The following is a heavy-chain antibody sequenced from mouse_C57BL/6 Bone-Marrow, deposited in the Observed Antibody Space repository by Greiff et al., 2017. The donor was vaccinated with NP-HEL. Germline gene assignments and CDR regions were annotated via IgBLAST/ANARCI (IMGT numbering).Heavy chain of an antibody. D-gene: IGHD2-3*01. Sequence: EVKLVESGAELVRPGASVKLSCTASGFNIKDDYMHWVKQRPEQGLEWIGWIDPENGDTEYASKFQGKATITADTSSNTAYLQLSSLTSEDTAVYYCTTDGGYYGFDYWGQGTTLTVSS. CDR2: IDPENGDT. J-gene: IGHJ2*01. CDR3: TTDGGYYGFDY. V-gene: IGHV14-4*01. CDR1: GFNIKDDY.